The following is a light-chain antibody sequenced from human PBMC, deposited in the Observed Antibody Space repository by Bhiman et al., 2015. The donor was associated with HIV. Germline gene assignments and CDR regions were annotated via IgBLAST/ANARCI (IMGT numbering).Light chain of an antibody. Sequence: QSALTQPASVSGSPGQSITISCTGTSSDIGGYNYVSWYQQHPGKAPKLMIYDVSKRPSGVSNRFSGSKSGNTASLTISGLQAEDEADYYCGSYTKSKTFIFGGGTKLTVL. J-gene: IGLJ2*01. CDR2: DVS. V-gene: IGLV2-14*01. CDR1: SSDIGGYNY. CDR3: GSYTKSKTFI.